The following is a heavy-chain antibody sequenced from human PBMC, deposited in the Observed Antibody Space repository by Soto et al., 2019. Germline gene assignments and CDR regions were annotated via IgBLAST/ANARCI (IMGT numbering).Heavy chain of an antibody. CDR1: GFTVSSNY. CDR3: VSVSGCGRQSGCFDY. Sequence: GGSLRLSCAASGFTVSSNYMSWVRQAPGKGLEWVSVIYSVGSTYYADSVQRRFTISRDSSKNTLFSQMNCLRVVDTAVYSFVSVSGCGRQSGCFDYWGQGTRVTVSS. J-gene: IGHJ4*02. CDR2: IYSVGST. D-gene: IGHD3-10*01. V-gene: IGHV3-53*01.